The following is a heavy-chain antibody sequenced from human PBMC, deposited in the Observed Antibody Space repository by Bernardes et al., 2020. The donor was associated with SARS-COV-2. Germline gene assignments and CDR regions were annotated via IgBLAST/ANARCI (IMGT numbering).Heavy chain of an antibody. CDR1: GYTFTGLR. CDR3: ARFAGIIKLIGYFES. V-gene: IGHV1-24*01. CDR2: YDPDGGET. Sequence: ASVKVSCKVSGYTFTGLRIHWVRQAPGKGLEWMGGYDPDGGETIYAQNFRGRVSMTEDTSTNTAFMELSSLRSDDTAVYYCARFAGIIKLIGYFESWSQGTLVTVSS. J-gene: IGHJ4*02. D-gene: IGHD3-10*01.